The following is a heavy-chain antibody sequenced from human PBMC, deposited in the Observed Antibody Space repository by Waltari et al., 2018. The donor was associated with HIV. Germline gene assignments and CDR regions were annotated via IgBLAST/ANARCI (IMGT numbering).Heavy chain of an antibody. CDR3: ATVLVRTSWVITTAPFDY. V-gene: IGHV3-53*01. D-gene: IGHD3-22*01. CDR1: GSAVINTY. Sequence: EVQLVESGGGLIQPGGSLRLACAASGSAVINTYMCWGRQAPGKGLDWVSLIYSNATTYYADSVKGRFTISRDNSKNTLYLQMNSLRADDTAVYFCATVLVRTSWVITTAPFDYWGQGTLVTVSS. J-gene: IGHJ4*02. CDR2: IYSNATT.